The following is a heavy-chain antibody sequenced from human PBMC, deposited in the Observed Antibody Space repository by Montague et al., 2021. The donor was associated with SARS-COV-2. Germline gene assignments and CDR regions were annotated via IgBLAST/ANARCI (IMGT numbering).Heavy chain of an antibody. J-gene: IGHJ3*01. V-gene: IGHV4-59*01. CDR2: IYYSGST. CDR3: ARGSGWMGNDFDF. CDR1: GDSMNSYY. D-gene: IGHD6-19*01. Sequence: SETLSLTCTVSGDSMNSYYWSWIRQPPGKGLEWIGYIYYSGSTHYNPSLKSRVTLSEDTSKNQFPLKLSSVTAADTAVYYCARGSGWMGNDFDFWGQGTMVTVSS.